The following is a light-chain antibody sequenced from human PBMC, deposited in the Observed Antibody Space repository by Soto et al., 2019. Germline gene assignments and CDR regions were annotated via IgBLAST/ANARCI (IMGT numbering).Light chain of an antibody. CDR2: EVT. V-gene: IGLV2-8*01. J-gene: IGLJ3*02. CDR3: TSYVGNDIWV. Sequence: QSALTQPASASGSPGQSVTISCTGTSSDVGAYKYVSWYQQYPGKAPKLMIYEVTKRPSGVSDRFSGSKSGNTASLTVSGLQAEDEADYYCTSYVGNDIWVFGGGTQLTVL. CDR1: SSDVGAYKY.